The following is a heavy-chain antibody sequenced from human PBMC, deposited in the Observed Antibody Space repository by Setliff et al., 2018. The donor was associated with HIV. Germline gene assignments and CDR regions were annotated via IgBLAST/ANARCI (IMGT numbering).Heavy chain of an antibody. CDR3: AKKVAGVNWYFDL. J-gene: IGHJ2*01. CDR1: GFRFGHYV. Sequence: PGGSLRLSCAASGFRFGHYVMHWVRQPPGKGLEWVSGISWSSGGVGYAYSVKGRFSIYRDNAKDSVYLQMNSLRTEDTAFYYCAKKVAGVNWYFDLWGRGTLVTVSS. V-gene: IGHV3-9*01. D-gene: IGHD6-19*01. CDR2: ISWSSGGV.